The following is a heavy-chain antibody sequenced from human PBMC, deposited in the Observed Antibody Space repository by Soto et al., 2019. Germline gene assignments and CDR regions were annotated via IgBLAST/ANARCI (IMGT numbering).Heavy chain of an antibody. D-gene: IGHD1-1*01. Sequence: QVHLVQSGAEVKKPGASVKVSCKASGYTFTSYGITWVRQTPGQGLEWMGWISAHNGNTDYAQKLQGSVIVTRDTSTRTAYMDLTSLRSDATAVYYCTRVRYGDYRGQGALITVTS. CDR1: GYTFTSYG. V-gene: IGHV1-18*01. J-gene: IGHJ4*02. CDR2: ISAHNGNT. CDR3: TRVRYGDY.